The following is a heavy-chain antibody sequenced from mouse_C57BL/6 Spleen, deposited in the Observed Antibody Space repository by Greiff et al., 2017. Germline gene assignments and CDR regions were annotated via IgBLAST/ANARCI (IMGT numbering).Heavy chain of an antibody. CDR2: INPSNGGT. CDR3: ARWGVTTYCDY. CDR1: GYTFTSYW. D-gene: IGHD2-2*01. V-gene: IGHV1-53*01. Sequence: QVQLQQPGTELVKPGASVKLSCKASGYTFTSYWMHWVKQRPGQGLEWIGNINPSNGGTNYNEKFKSKATLTVDKSASTAYRQLSGLTSEDSAVYYCARWGVTTYCDYWGQGTTLTVSS. J-gene: IGHJ2*01.